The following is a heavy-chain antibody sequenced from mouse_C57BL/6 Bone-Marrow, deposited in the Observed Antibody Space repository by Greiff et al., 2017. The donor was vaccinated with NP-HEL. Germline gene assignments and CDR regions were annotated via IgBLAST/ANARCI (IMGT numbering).Heavy chain of an antibody. Sequence: QVQLQQSGAELARPGASVKMSCKASGYTFTSYTMHWVKQRPGQGLEWIGYINPSSGYTKYNQKFKDKATLTADKSSSTAYMQLSSLTSEDSAVYYCARSGGNYSYYARDDWGQGTSVTVSS. CDR1: GYTFTSYT. D-gene: IGHD1-1*02. CDR3: ARSGGNYSYYARDD. CDR2: INPSSGYT. V-gene: IGHV1-4*01. J-gene: IGHJ4*01.